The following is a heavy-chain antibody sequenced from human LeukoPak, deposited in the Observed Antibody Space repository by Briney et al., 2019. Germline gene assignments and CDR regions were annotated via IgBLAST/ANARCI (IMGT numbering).Heavy chain of an antibody. Sequence: GGSLRLSCAASGFTFSSYAMSWVRQAPGKGLEWVSAISGSGGSTYYADSVKGRFTISRDNAKNSLYLQMNSLRAEDTAVYYCARDCSSTSCYGYWGQGTLVTVSS. J-gene: IGHJ4*02. D-gene: IGHD2-2*01. CDR3: ARDCSSTSCYGY. CDR2: ISGSGGST. V-gene: IGHV3-23*01. CDR1: GFTFSSYA.